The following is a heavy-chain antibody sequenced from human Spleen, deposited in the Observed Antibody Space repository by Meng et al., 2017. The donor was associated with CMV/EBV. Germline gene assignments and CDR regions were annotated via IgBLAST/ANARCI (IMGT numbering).Heavy chain of an antibody. CDR1: GFSLSKHW. CDR3: ARDLRGSSYRLLGSPVAH. CDR2: INLYGSEK. Sequence: GGSLRLSCVASGFSLSKHWMSWVRQAPEKGLEYLANINLYGSEKYYMDSVKGRFTISRDNAKNSLFLQMNSLRAEDTAVYYCARDLRGSSYRLLGSPVAHWGQGTLVTVSS. V-gene: IGHV3-7*01. J-gene: IGHJ5*02. D-gene: IGHD3-10*01.